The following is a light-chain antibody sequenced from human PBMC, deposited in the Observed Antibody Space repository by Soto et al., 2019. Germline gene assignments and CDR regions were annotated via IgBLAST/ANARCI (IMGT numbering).Light chain of an antibody. J-gene: IGKJ1*01. CDR1: QSISSW. CDR2: KAS. V-gene: IGKV1-5*03. CDR3: QKYNSAPRS. Sequence: DIQMTQSPSILSASVGDRVTITCRASQSISSWLAWYQQKPGKAPNLLIHKASHLESGVPSRFSGSGSGTEFTLTISSLQPGDFATYYCQKYNSAPRSFGQGTRVEIK.